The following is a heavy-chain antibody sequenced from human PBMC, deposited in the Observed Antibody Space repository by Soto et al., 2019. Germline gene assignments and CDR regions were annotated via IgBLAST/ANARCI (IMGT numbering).Heavy chain of an antibody. CDR2: NSGYNGNT. CDR3: ARTVEYDSIPYYYADF. V-gene: IGHV1-18*01. J-gene: IGHJ4*01. D-gene: IGHD2-21*01. CDR1: GYTFNTYA. Sequence: QVQLVQSGAEVKKPGASVKVSCKASGYTFNTYAITWVRQAPGQGLEWMGWNSGYNGNTNYAQTLQGRGTMTTDTSTSTAYLELRSLRSDDTAVYYCARTVEYDSIPYYYADFWGQGTLVTVSS.